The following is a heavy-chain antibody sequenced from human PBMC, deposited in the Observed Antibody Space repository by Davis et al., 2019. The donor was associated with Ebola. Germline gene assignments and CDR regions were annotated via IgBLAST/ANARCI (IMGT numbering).Heavy chain of an antibody. CDR3: ARDHYYDSSGYIYYYYGMDV. J-gene: IGHJ6*04. V-gene: IGHV1-18*04. D-gene: IGHD3-22*01. Sequence: SVTVSCKASRYTFTSYGISWVRQAPGQGLEWMGWISAYNGNTNYAQKLQGRVTMTTDTSTSTAYMELRSLRSDDTAVYYCARDHYYDSSGYIYYYYGMDVWGKGTTVTVSS. CDR1: RYTFTSYG. CDR2: ISAYNGNT.